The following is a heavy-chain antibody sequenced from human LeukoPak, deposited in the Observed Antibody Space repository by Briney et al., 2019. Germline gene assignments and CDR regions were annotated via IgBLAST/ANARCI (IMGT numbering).Heavy chain of an antibody. J-gene: IGHJ5*02. CDR1: GGSISSGGYY. CDR3: ARGSDLNWFDP. V-gene: IGHV4-31*03. Sequence: SQTLSLTCTVSGGSISSGGYYWSWIRQHPGKGLEWIGYIYYSGSTYYNPSLKSRVTISVDTSKNQFSLKLSSVTAADAAVYYCARGSDLNWFDPWGQGTLVTVSS. CDR2: IYYSGST.